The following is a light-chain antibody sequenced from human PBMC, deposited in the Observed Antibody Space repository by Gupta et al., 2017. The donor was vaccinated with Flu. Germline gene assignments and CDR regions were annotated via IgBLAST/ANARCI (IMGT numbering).Light chain of an antibody. CDR3: QSYDISLSTVV. V-gene: IGLV1-40*01. J-gene: IGLJ2*01. CDR2: ENV. CDR1: SSNIGTHYD. Sequence: QSVLTQPPSVSGAPGHTVTISCTVSSSNIGTHYDVQWYQQLPGTAPKLLIYENVNRHSGVPDRFFGSKSGTSASLAITGLQAEDEADYYCQSYDISLSTVVFGGGTKLTVL.